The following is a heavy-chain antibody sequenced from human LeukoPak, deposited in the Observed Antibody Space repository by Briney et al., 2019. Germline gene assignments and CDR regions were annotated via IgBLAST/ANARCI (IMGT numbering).Heavy chain of an antibody. V-gene: IGHV3-21*01. J-gene: IGHJ2*01. CDR1: GFTFSSSTFGSYT. CDR3: ARAYYGERPFDL. D-gene: IGHD4-17*01. Sequence: GGSLRLSCATSGFTFSSSTFGSYTMNWVRQAPGKGLEWVSSISSTGTYIYYADSVKGRFTISRDNPKNSLYLQMDSLRAEDTAVYYCARAYYGERPFDLWGRGTLVTVSS. CDR2: ISSTGTYI.